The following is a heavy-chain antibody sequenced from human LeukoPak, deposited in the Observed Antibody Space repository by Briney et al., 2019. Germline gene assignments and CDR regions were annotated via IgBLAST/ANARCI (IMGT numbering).Heavy chain of an antibody. D-gene: IGHD6-19*01. CDR3: ARDREEGGWYDY. J-gene: IGHJ4*02. Sequence: ASVKVSCKASVHTFTGYYMHWVRQAPGQGLEWMGRINPNSGGTNYAQKFQGRVTMTRDTSISTAYMELSRLRSDDTAVYYCARDREEGGWYDYWGQGTLVTVSS. CDR2: INPNSGGT. CDR1: VHTFTGYY. V-gene: IGHV1-2*06.